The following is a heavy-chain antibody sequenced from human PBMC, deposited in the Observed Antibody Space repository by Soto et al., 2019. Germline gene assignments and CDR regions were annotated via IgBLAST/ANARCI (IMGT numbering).Heavy chain of an antibody. CDR2: ISGSGGST. J-gene: IGHJ6*03. Sequence: GGSLRLSCAASGFTFSSYAMSWVRQAPGKGLEWVSAISGSGGSTYYADSVKGRFTISRDNSKNTLYLQMNSLRAEDTAVYYCAKVGRVVNYYYYYYMDVWGKGTTVTVSS. V-gene: IGHV3-23*01. CDR3: AKVGRVVNYYYYYYMDV. CDR1: GFTFSSYA. D-gene: IGHD3-3*01.